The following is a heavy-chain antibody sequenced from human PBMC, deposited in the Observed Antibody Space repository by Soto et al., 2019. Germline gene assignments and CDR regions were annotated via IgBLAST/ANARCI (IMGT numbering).Heavy chain of an antibody. V-gene: IGHV4-34*01. J-gene: IGHJ5*02. CDR3: ARGTLAQTIFGVVRRYNWFDP. CDR2: INHSGST. Sequence: SETLSLTCAVYGGSFSGYYWSWIRQPPGKGLEWIGEINHSGSTNYNPSLKSRVTISVDTSKNQFSLKLSSVTAADTAVYYCARGTLAQTIFGVVRRYNWFDPWGQGTLVTVSS. CDR1: GGSFSGYY. D-gene: IGHD3-3*01.